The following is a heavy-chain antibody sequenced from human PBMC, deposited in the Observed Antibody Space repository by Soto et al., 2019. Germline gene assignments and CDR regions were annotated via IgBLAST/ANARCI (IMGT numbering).Heavy chain of an antibody. CDR2: ISAYNGNT. Sequence: QIQLVQSGAEVKKPGASVKVSCKASGYSFTSYGISWVRQAPGHGLEWMGWISAYNGNTNYEQRFQGRVAMTTDTSTNTAYLELRTLRSEDAAVYYCARDPPIAGRLRGTPLMAVWGQGPTVTV. CDR3: ARDPPIAGRLRGTPLMAV. CDR1: GYSFTSYG. J-gene: IGHJ6*02. D-gene: IGHD1-20*01. V-gene: IGHV1-18*04.